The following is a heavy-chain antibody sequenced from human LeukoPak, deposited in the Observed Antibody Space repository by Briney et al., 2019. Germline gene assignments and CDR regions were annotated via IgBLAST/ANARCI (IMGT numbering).Heavy chain of an antibody. CDR2: IYYSGST. V-gene: IGHV4-59*01. J-gene: IGHJ4*02. CDR3: ARGGAPMV. Sequence: SETLSLTCTVSGGSISSYYWSWIQQPPGKGLEWIGYIYYSGSTNYNPSLKSRVTISVDTSKNQFSLKLSSVTAADTAVYYCARGGAPMVWGQGTLVTVSS. D-gene: IGHD2-8*01. CDR1: GGSISSYY.